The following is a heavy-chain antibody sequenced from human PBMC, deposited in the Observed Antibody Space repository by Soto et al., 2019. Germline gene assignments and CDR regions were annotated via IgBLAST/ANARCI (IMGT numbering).Heavy chain of an antibody. J-gene: IGHJ4*02. CDR3: ARDKQLWLEN. Sequence: QVQLVESGGGVVQPGRSLRLSCAASGFTFSSYGMHWVRQAPGKGLEWVAVIRYDGSNKYYADSVKGRFTISRDNSKNTLYLQMNSLRAEDTAVYYCARDKQLWLENWGQGTLVTVSS. D-gene: IGHD5-18*01. CDR2: IRYDGSNK. CDR1: GFTFSSYG. V-gene: IGHV3-33*01.